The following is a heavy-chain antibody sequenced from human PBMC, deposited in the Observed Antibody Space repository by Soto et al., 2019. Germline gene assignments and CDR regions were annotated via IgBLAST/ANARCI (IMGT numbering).Heavy chain of an antibody. CDR3: AKDGSVTNGYYFDY. CDR1: GFTFSSYG. D-gene: IGHD4-17*01. V-gene: IGHV3-30*18. J-gene: IGHJ4*02. Sequence: VQLVESGGGVVQPGRSLRLSCAASGFTFSSYGMHWVRQAPGKGLEWVAVISYDGSNKYYADSVKGRFTISRDNSKNTLYLQMNSLRAEDTAVYYCAKDGSVTNGYYFDYWGQGTLVTVSS. CDR2: ISYDGSNK.